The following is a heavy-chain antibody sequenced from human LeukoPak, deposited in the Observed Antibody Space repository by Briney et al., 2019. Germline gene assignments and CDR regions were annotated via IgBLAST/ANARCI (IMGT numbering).Heavy chain of an antibody. J-gene: IGHJ4*02. CDR1: GFPFSTYA. D-gene: IGHD2-15*01. CDR2: ISGSGGDT. Sequence: PGGSLRLSCAASGFPFSTYAMSWVRQAPGKGLEWVSVISGSGGDTYYADSVKGRFTVSRDNSKSTLCLQMNSLRAEDTAVYYCAKQLGYCSDGSCYFPYWGQGTLVTVSS. CDR3: AKQLGYCSDGSCYFPY. V-gene: IGHV3-23*01.